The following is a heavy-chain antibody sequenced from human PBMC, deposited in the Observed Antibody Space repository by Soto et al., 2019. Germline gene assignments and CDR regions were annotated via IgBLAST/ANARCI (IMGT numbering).Heavy chain of an antibody. CDR3: AREGLSDDFRSGAYWFDH. CDR2: ISLVGMNT. V-gene: IGHV3-30*04. Sequence: GGFLRLSFAPSGSNLTTFALHWCGRAPGKGRGWGAPISLVGMNTDYVDSVKGRFTISKANSKNMVYMHMDSLRLEDTAIYYCAREGLSDDFRSGAYWFDHWGQGTLVTVSS. D-gene: IGHD3-3*01. CDR1: GSNLTTFA. J-gene: IGHJ5*02.